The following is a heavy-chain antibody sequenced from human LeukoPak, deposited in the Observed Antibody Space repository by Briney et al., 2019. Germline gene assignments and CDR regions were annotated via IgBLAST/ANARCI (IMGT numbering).Heavy chain of an antibody. V-gene: IGHV4-34*01. CDR1: GGSFSDYY. CDR3: SIAVAGTGIDY. Sequence: PSETLSLTCAVYGGSFSDYYWSYIRQPPGKGLEWIGEINHSGSTNYNPSLKSRVTISVDTSKNQFSLKLSSVTAADTAVYYCSIAVAGTGIDYWGQGTLVTVSS. CDR2: INHSGST. J-gene: IGHJ4*02. D-gene: IGHD6-19*01.